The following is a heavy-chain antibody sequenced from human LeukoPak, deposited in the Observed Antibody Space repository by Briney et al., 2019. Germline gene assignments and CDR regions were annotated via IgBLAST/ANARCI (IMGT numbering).Heavy chain of an antibody. Sequence: GGSLRLSCAASGLTFSSSAMNWVRQAPGKGLEWVSAISGSGGNTYYADSVKGRFTISRDKSKNTLYLQMNSLRAEDTAVYYCAKPGYSSGWYIFDFWGQGTLVTVSS. CDR3: AKPGYSSGWYIFDF. CDR1: GLTFSSSA. D-gene: IGHD6-19*01. J-gene: IGHJ4*02. CDR2: ISGSGGNT. V-gene: IGHV3-23*01.